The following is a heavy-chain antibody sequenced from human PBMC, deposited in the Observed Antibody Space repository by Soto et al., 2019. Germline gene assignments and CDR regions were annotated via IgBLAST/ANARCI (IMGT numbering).Heavy chain of an antibody. Sequence: QVQLQESGPGLVGPSETLSLTCAVSGVSISTADWWSGVRQPPGKGLQWIGEVSLGGGANYNPSLKSRVTMYVDNANNQFSLMLTSVTAADTAVYFCAGSTADTTLKASSFWGQGTLVAVS. D-gene: IGHD4-4*01. V-gene: IGHV4-4*02. CDR1: GVSISTADW. CDR2: VSLGGGA. CDR3: AGSTADTTLKASSF. J-gene: IGHJ4*02.